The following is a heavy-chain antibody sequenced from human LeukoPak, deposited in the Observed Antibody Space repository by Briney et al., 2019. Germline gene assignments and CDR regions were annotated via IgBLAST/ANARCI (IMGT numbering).Heavy chain of an antibody. CDR1: GGSISSGVYY. D-gene: IGHD5-18*01. Sequence: SETLSLTCTVSGGSISSGVYYWSWIRQHPGKGLEWIGYIYYSGSTYYNPSLKSRVTISVDTSKNQFSLKLSSVTAADTAMKYCARGAGRGHSYGQFDPWGQGTLVTVSS. J-gene: IGHJ5*02. V-gene: IGHV4-31*03. CDR2: IYYSGST. CDR3: ARGAGRGHSYGQFDP.